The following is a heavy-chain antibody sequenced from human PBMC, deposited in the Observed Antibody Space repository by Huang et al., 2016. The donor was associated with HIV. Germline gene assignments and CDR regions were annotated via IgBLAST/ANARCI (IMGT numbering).Heavy chain of an antibody. V-gene: IGHV4-39*01. J-gene: IGHJ4*02. CDR3: ARHAGSSRRYYFDY. D-gene: IGHD6-13*01. Sequence: QVQLQESGPGLVTPSETLSLTCIVSGASINSRSYYWGWIRQPPGRGLAWLGSMYSSGSTYYNPSLKSRVTMSVDTSKNEFSLKLRSVTAADTALYYCARHAGSSRRYYFDYWGRGILVTVSS. CDR1: GASINSRSYY. CDR2: MYSSGST.